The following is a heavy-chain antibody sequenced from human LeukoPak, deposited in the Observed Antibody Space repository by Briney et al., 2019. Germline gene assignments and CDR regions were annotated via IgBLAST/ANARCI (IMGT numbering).Heavy chain of an antibody. CDR2: IYYSGST. J-gene: IGHJ4*02. D-gene: IGHD4-17*01. V-gene: IGHV4-39*01. Sequence: SETLSLTCTVSGGSISSSVYYWSWIRQPPGKGLEWIGSIYYSGSTYYNPSLKSRVTISVDTSKNQLSLKLTSVTAADTAVYYCARHQGYGDYLDYWGQGTLVTVSS. CDR1: GGSISSSVYY. CDR3: ARHQGYGDYLDY.